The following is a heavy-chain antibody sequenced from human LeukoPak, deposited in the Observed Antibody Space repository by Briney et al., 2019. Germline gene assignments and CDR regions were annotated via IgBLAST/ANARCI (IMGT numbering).Heavy chain of an antibody. D-gene: IGHD5-18*01. J-gene: IGHJ4*02. CDR3: ARGIQLLSTVGRRNPGRFYFDY. CDR2: INWNGGST. V-gene: IGHV3-20*04. Sequence: GGSLRLSCAASGFTFDDYGMSWVRQAPGKGLEWVSGINWNGGSTGYADSVKGRFTISRDNAKNSLYLQMNSLRAEDTALYYCARGIQLLSTVGRRNPGRFYFDYWGQGTLVTVSS. CDR1: GFTFDDYG.